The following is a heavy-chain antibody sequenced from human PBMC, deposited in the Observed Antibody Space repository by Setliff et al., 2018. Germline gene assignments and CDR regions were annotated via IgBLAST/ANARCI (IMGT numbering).Heavy chain of an antibody. V-gene: IGHV4-39*07. Sequence: SETLSLTCTVSGDSISSGYYYWAWIRQTPGKGLEWVGSLSFAGDAYYNPSLKSRVTMSLDTSKNQFSLRVKSVTAADTALYFCAREVAGTYHYFDPWGQGTLVTVSS. CDR2: LSFAGDA. D-gene: IGHD6-19*01. J-gene: IGHJ5*02. CDR3: AREVAGTYHYFDP. CDR1: GDSISSGYYY.